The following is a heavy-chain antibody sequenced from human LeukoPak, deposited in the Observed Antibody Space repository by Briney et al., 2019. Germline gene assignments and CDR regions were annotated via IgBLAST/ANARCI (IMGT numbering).Heavy chain of an antibody. CDR2: MNPNSGNT. CDR1: GYTLTELS. Sequence: ASVKVSCKVSGYTLTELSMHWVRQATGQGLEWMGWMNPNSGNTGYAQKFQGRVTMTRNTSISTAYMELSSLRSEDTAAYYCARGLDYGDYADYWGQGTLVTVSS. J-gene: IGHJ4*02. V-gene: IGHV1-8*01. D-gene: IGHD4-17*01. CDR3: ARGLDYGDYADY.